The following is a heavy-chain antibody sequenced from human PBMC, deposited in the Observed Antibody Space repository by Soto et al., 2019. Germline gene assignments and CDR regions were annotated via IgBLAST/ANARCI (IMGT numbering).Heavy chain of an antibody. D-gene: IGHD3-22*01. CDR2: IIPIFGTA. CDR3: ARDYSSGYYLSLAAFDI. CDR1: GGTFSSYA. V-gene: IGHV1-69*01. J-gene: IGHJ3*02. Sequence: QVQLVQSGAEVKKPGSSVKVSCKASGGTFSSYAISWVRQAPGQGLEWMGGIIPIFGTANYAQKFQGRVTITADESTSTAYMELSSLRSEDTAVYYCARDYSSGYYLSLAAFDILGQGTMVTVSS.